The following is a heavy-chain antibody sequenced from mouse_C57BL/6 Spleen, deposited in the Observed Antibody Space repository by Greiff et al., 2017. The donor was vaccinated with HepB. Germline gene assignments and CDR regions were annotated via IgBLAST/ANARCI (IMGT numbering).Heavy chain of an antibody. Sequence: VQLQQSGAELVKPGASVKMSCKASGYTFTSYWITWVKQRPGQGLEWIGDIYPGSGSTNYNEKFKSKATLTVDTSSSTAYMQLSSLTSEDSAVYYCASLRFTTVVATDFDYWGQGTTLTVSS. J-gene: IGHJ2*01. CDR3: ASLRFTTVVATDFDY. D-gene: IGHD1-1*01. V-gene: IGHV1-55*01. CDR2: IYPGSGST. CDR1: GYTFTSYW.